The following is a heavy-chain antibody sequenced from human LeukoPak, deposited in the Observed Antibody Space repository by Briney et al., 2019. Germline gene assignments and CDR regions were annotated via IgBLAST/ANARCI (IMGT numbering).Heavy chain of an antibody. Sequence: ASVKVSCKASGYTFTSYYMHWVRQAPGQGLEWVGIINSSGGSTSYAQNFQGRVTMTRDKSTSTVYMELSSLRAEDTAVYYCATARGGTNFDYWGQGTLVTVSS. V-gene: IGHV1-46*03. CDR1: GYTFTSYY. CDR2: INSSGGST. D-gene: IGHD1-7*01. J-gene: IGHJ4*02. CDR3: ATARGGTNFDY.